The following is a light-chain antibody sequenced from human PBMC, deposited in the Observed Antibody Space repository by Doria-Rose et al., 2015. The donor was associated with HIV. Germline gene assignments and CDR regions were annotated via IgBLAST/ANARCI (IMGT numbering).Light chain of an antibody. CDR3: HQYSTSWT. J-gene: IGKJ1*01. CDR1: QSFSSTY. V-gene: IGKV3-20*01. CDR2: DGS. Sequence: TQSPGTLSLSPGERATLSCRASQSFSSTYLAWYQQKPGQAPSLLIYDGSTRATGIPDRFSASGSETDFTLTINRLEPEDFALYYCHQYSTSWTFGQGTKVEI.